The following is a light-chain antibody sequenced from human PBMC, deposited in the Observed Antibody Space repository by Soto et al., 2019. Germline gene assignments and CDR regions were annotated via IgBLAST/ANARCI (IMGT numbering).Light chain of an antibody. CDR3: QQSSCPPPP. CDR2: WAS. J-gene: IGKJ1*01. V-gene: IGKV4-1*01. Sequence: VVAHSHDSLAVSLGERATINCKSSQSGLYSSNNKNYLAWYQQKPGQPPKLLIYWASTRESGVPDRFSGSGSCTDFTLTISSLQAEAVAVYCCQQSSCPPPPFGDGTKVDIK. CDR1: QSGLYSSNNKNY.